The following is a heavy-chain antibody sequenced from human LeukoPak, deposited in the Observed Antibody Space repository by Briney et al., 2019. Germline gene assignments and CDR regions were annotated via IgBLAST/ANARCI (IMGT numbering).Heavy chain of an antibody. J-gene: IGHJ5*02. V-gene: IGHV3-11*04. Sequence: GGSLRLSCAASGFTFSDYYMSWIRQAPGKGLEWVSYISSSGSTIYYADSVKGRFTISRDNAKNSLYLQMNSLRAEDTAVYYCARAGAYDFWSSYYSINWFDPWGQGTLVTVSS. D-gene: IGHD3-3*01. CDR3: ARAGAYDFWSSYYSINWFDP. CDR1: GFTFSDYY. CDR2: ISSSGSTI.